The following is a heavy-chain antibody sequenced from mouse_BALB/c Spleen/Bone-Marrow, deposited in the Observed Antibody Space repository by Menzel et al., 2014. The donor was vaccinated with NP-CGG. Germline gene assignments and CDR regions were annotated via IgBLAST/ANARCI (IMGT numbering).Heavy chain of an antibody. Sequence: QVQLKQSGAELVRPGSSVKISCKASGYTLSNYWMNWMKQRPGQGLEWIGQIYPGDGDTNYIGKFTGKATLTADKSSSTAYMQLGSLTSEDSAVYFCASRGDYSYAMDYWGQGTSVTVSS. CDR3: ASRGDYSYAMDY. J-gene: IGHJ4*01. V-gene: IGHV1-80*01. CDR2: IYPGDGDT. CDR1: GYTLSNYW. D-gene: IGHD1-1*01.